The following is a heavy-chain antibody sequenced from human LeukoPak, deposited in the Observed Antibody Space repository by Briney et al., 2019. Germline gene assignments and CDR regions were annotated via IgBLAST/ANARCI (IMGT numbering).Heavy chain of an antibody. D-gene: IGHD3-22*01. CDR3: ARAYYYDSSGYYLEH. Sequence: GGSLRLSCVASGFTFSSYEMNWVRQAPGKGLEWLSYITTSDSTTHYADSVKGRFTISRDNAKNSLYLQMNSLRAEDTAVYYCARAYYYDSSGYYLEHWGQGTLVTVSS. V-gene: IGHV3-48*03. CDR2: ITTSDSTT. CDR1: GFTFSSYE. J-gene: IGHJ1*01.